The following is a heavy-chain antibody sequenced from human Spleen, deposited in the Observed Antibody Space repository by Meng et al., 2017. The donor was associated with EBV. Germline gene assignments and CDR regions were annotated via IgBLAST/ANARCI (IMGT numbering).Heavy chain of an antibody. V-gene: IGHV4-4*02. Sequence: GQLQASGPGLVKPSGTLSLTSAVSGDSITYSNWWSWVRQPPGKGLEWIGEIYHSGSTNYNPSLKSRVTISVDKSKNQFSLKLTSVTAADTAVYYCARIDGYSNFDYWGQGTLVTVSS. CDR1: GDSITYSNW. D-gene: IGHD5-24*01. CDR2: IYHSGST. CDR3: ARIDGYSNFDY. J-gene: IGHJ4*02.